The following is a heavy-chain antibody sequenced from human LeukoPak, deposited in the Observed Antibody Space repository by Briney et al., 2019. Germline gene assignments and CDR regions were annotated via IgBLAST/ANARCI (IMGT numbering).Heavy chain of an antibody. D-gene: IGHD6-19*01. V-gene: IGHV4-59*01. CDR2: IYGSGNT. CDR1: GASISSWY. Sequence: SETLSLTCTVSGASISSWYWSWIRQPPGKGLEWIGYIYGSGNTNYNPSLKSRVTMSIDTSKNQFSLMLTSVTAADTATYYCARETSLAGFASGLGFNYWGQGILVTVSS. CDR3: ARETSLAGFASGLGFNY. J-gene: IGHJ4*02.